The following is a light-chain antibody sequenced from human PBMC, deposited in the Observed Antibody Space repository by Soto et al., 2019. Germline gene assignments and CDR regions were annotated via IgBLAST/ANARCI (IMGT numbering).Light chain of an antibody. V-gene: IGKV4-1*01. CDR2: WAS. J-gene: IGKJ2*01. CDR1: QSLLYSSNNQNY. CDR3: QHYYSPLAYT. Sequence: DIVLTQSPDSLAVSLGERATINCKSSQSLLYSSNNQNYLAWYQQKPGQPPKVLIYWASTRESGVPDRFSGSGSGTDFTLNISSLKAEDVAVYYCQHYYSPLAYTFGQGTKVEIK.